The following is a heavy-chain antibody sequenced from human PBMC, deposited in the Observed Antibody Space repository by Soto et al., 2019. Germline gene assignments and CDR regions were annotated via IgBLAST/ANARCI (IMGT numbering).Heavy chain of an antibody. CDR2: ISAYNGNT. CDR3: ARDHCSSTSCYSILDKYYYYMDV. CDR1: GYTFTGYG. V-gene: IGHV1-18*01. Sequence: ASVKVSCKASGYTFTGYGISWVRQAPGQGLEWMGWISAYNGNTNYAQKLQGRVTMTTDTSTSTAYMELRSLRSDDTAVYYCARDHCSSTSCYSILDKYYYYMDVWGKGTTVTVSS. J-gene: IGHJ6*03. D-gene: IGHD2-2*01.